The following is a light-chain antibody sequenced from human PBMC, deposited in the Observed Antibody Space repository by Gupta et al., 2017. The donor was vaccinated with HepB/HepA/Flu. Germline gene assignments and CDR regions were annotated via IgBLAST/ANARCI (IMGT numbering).Light chain of an antibody. CDR2: LKSDGSH. J-gene: IGLJ3*02. CDR1: SEYSTYA. V-gene: IGLV4-69*01. CDR3: HTWGTGFRV. Sequence: LVLTQSPSASASLGASVKITCTLSSEYSTYAIAWHQQQPEKGPRYLMTLKSDGSHNKGDEIPDRFSGSSSGAERYLTISSLQSEDEGDYYCHTWGTGFRVFGGGTKLTVL.